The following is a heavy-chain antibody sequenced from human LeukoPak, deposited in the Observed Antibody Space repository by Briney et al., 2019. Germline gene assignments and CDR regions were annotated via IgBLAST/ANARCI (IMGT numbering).Heavy chain of an antibody. CDR1: GGPFSSYA. Sequence: SSVKLSCKASGGPFSSYAISWVRQAPGQGLEWMGGIIPIFGTANYAQKFQGRVTITADESTSTAYMELSSLRSEDTAVYYCARAGVAARLTPFDYWGQGTLVTVSS. D-gene: IGHD6-6*01. V-gene: IGHV1-69*01. CDR3: ARAGVAARLTPFDY. CDR2: IIPIFGTA. J-gene: IGHJ4*02.